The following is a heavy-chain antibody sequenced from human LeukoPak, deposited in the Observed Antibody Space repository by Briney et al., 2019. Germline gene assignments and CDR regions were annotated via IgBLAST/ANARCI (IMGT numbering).Heavy chain of an antibody. CDR3: ARAKGGEQLDY. CDR2: ISSSGSTI. D-gene: IGHD6-6*01. J-gene: IGHJ4*02. Sequence: GGSLRLSCAVSGFTFSSYAMSWVRQAPGKGLVWVSYISSSGSTIYYADSVKGRFTISRDNAKNSLYLQMNSLRAEDTAVYYCARAKGGEQLDYWGQGTLVTVSS. CDR1: GFTFSSYA. V-gene: IGHV3-48*04.